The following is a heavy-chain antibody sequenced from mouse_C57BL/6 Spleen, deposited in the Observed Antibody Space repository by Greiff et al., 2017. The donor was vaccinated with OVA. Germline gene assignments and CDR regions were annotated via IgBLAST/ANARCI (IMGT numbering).Heavy chain of an antibody. Sequence: QVHVKQPGAELVKPGASVKLSCKASGYTFTSYWMHWVKQRPGRGLEWIGRIDPNSGGTKYNEKFKSKATLTVDKPSSTAYMQLSSLTSEDSAVYYCARVAITTVVARYFDVWGTGTTVTVSS. CDR1: GYTFTSYW. CDR3: ARVAITTVVARYFDV. D-gene: IGHD1-1*01. CDR2: IDPNSGGT. V-gene: IGHV1-72*01. J-gene: IGHJ1*03.